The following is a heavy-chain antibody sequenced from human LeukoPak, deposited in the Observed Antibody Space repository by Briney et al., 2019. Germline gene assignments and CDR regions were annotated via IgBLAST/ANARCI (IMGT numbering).Heavy chain of an antibody. V-gene: IGHV1-69*13. CDR3: ARAGGYYYGMDV. D-gene: IGHD4-23*01. CDR1: GGTFSSYA. CDR2: IIPIFGTA. Sequence: GASVKVSCKASGGTFSSYAISWVRQAHGQGLEWMGGIIPIFGTANYAQKFQGRVTITADESTSTAYMELSSLRSEDTAVYYCARAGGYYYGMDVWGQGTTVTVSS. J-gene: IGHJ6*02.